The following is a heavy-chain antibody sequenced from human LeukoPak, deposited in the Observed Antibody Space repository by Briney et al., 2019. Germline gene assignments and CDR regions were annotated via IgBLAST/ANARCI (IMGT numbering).Heavy chain of an antibody. D-gene: IGHD1-1*01. Sequence: GGSLRLSCAASGFTFSSFDMPWIRQPTGQGLEWVSTIGTASDTYYPGSVEGRFTLSRDNAKNSLYLQMNSLTAGDTAVYYCARGPPRGKYYYMDVWGKGTTVTVSS. V-gene: IGHV3-13*01. CDR1: GFTFSSFD. CDR3: ARGPPRGKYYYMDV. J-gene: IGHJ6*03. CDR2: IGTASDT.